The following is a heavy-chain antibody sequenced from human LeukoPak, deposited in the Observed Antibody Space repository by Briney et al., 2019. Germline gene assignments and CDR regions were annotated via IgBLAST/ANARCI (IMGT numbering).Heavy chain of an antibody. CDR1: GFTFDDYA. D-gene: IGHD5-18*01. J-gene: IGHJ6*03. V-gene: IGHV3-20*04. CDR3: ARGSVQLWLRDTYYYMDV. CDR2: INWNGRIT. Sequence: GESLRLSCAASGFTFDDYAMNWVRQVPGRGLEWVSGINWNGRITEYADSVKDRFTISRQNSKNSLYLYMNNLGGEDTALYFCARGSVQLWLRDTYYYMDVWGKGTTVTVSS.